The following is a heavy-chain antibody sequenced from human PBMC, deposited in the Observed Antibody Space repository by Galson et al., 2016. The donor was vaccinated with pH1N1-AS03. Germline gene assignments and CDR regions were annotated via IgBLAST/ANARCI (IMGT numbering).Heavy chain of an antibody. Sequence: SLRLSCAASGFNFDNYAMHWVRQARGKGLEWVSGISWNSGTFDYADSVKGRFTISRDNSKATLYLQMSRLRADDTAVYYCEGSDFWGHGTLVTVSS. V-gene: IGHV3-9*01. CDR3: EGSDF. CDR1: GFNFDNYA. J-gene: IGHJ5*01. CDR2: ISWNSGTF.